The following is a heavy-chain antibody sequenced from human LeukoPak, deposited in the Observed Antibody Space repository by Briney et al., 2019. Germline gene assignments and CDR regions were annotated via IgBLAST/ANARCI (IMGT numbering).Heavy chain of an antibody. CDR1: GGSFSGYY. J-gene: IGHJ5*02. Sequence: PSETLSLTCAVYGGSFSGYYWSWIRQPPGKGLEWIGEINHSGSTNYNPSLKSRVTISVDTSKNQFSLKLSSVTAADTAVYYCARSPPNAGMVAAGNWFDPWGQGTLVTVSS. CDR3: ARSPPNAGMVAAGNWFDP. CDR2: INHSGST. D-gene: IGHD2-15*01. V-gene: IGHV4-34*09.